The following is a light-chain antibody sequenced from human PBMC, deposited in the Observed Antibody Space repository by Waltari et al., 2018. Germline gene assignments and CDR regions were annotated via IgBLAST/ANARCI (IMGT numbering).Light chain of an antibody. V-gene: IGKV4-1*01. CDR1: QSILSTSNNKSY. J-gene: IGKJ1*01. CDR2: WAS. CDR3: HQYYSTPRA. Sequence: DIVMTQSPDSLAVSLGERATINCKSSQSILSTSNNKSYLAWYQQKPGQPPKLLIYWASTRESGVPDRFSGSGSGADFTLTISSLQAEDVAVYYCHQYYSTPRAFGQGTKVEIK.